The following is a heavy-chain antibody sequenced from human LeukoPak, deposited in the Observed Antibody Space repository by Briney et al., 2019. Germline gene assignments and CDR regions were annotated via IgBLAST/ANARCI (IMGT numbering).Heavy chain of an antibody. CDR2: ISYDGSNK. V-gene: IGHV3-30*01. CDR1: GFTFSSYA. Sequence: GGSLRLSCAASGFTFSSYAMHWVRQAPGKGLEWVAVISYDGSNKYYADSVKGRFTISRDNSKNTLYLQMNSLRAEDTAVYYCAREYGGNSVVAFDIWGQGTMVTVSS. J-gene: IGHJ3*02. CDR3: AREYGGNSVVAFDI. D-gene: IGHD4-23*01.